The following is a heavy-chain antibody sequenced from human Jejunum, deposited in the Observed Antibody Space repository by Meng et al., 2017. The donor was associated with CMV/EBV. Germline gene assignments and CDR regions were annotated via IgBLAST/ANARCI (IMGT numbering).Heavy chain of an antibody. CDR1: GGSLNTGGNY. Sequence: SGGSLNTGGNYWSWIRQHPGKGLEWIGNIYYYRGSTTYNPSFKSRVTISMDTSNNQFSLKLTSVAAADTAVYYCARLLWSGDIHFDSWGQGTLVTVSS. D-gene: IGHD3-3*01. CDR2: IYYYRGST. CDR3: ARLLWSGDIHFDS. V-gene: IGHV4-31*02. J-gene: IGHJ4*02.